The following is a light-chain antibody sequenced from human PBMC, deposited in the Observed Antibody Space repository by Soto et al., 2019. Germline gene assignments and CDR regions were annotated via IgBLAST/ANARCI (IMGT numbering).Light chain of an antibody. CDR2: WAS. CDR3: QQYYSTPYT. Sequence: DIVMTQSPDSLAVSLGERAAINCKSSQTVLYSSNNKIYLAWYQQKPGQPPKLLIYWASTRESGVPDRFSGRGSGTDFTLTISSLQAEDVAVYYCQQYYSTPYTFGQGTKLEIK. J-gene: IGKJ2*01. CDR1: QTVLYSSNNKIY. V-gene: IGKV4-1*01.